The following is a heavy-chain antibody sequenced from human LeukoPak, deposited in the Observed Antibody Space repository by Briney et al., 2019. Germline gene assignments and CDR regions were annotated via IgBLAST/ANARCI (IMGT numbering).Heavy chain of an antibody. Sequence: KASETLSLTCTVSGGSISSYYWSWIRQPPGKGLEWIGYIYYSGSTNYNPSLKSRVTISVDTSKNQFSLKLSSVTAADTAVYYCARDSRVGSGRYDYYYYGMDVWGQGTTVTVSS. D-gene: IGHD6-19*01. V-gene: IGHV4-59*01. CDR2: IYYSGST. CDR1: GGSISSYY. CDR3: ARDSRVGSGRYDYYYYGMDV. J-gene: IGHJ6*02.